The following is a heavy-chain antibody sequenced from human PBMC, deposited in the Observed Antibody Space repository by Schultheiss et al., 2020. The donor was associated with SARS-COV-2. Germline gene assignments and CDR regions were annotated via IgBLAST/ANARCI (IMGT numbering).Heavy chain of an antibody. J-gene: IGHJ4*02. CDR2: IYYSGST. CDR1: GGSISSSSYY. V-gene: IGHV4-39*01. D-gene: IGHD7-27*01. Sequence: SETLSPTCPVSGGSISSSSYYWGWIRQPPGKGLEWIGSIYYSGSTYYNPSLKSRVTISVDTSKNQFSLKLSSVTAADTAVYYCAIKGRLGIEDYWGQGTLVTVSS. CDR3: AIKGRLGIEDY.